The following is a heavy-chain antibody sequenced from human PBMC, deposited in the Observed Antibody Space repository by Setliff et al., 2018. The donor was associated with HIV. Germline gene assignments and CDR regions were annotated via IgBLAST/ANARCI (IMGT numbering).Heavy chain of an antibody. CDR3: ARAEGDAYNSLPYFDS. J-gene: IGHJ4*02. CDR2: VYSTGSI. Sequence: LSLTCTVSGGSMSRFYWTWIRQPPGKGLEWTGFVYSTGSINYSPSFRGRLTISLDTSENQFSLHLTSVTAADTAVYYCARAEGDAYNSLPYFDSWGPGALVTVSS. CDR1: GGSMSRFY. D-gene: IGHD1-1*01. V-gene: IGHV4-59*01.